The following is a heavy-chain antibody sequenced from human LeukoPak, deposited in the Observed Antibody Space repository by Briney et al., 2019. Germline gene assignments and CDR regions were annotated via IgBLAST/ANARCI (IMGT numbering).Heavy chain of an antibody. J-gene: IGHJ4*02. Sequence: GGSLRLSCAASGFTFSSYAMHWVRQAPGKGLEWVAVISYDGSNKYYADSVKGRFTISRDNSKNTLYLQMNSLRAEDTAVYYCAIVPSGGYGDPFDYWGQGTLVTVSS. V-gene: IGHV3-30-3*01. CDR1: GFTFSSYA. D-gene: IGHD4-17*01. CDR2: ISYDGSNK. CDR3: AIVPSGGYGDPFDY.